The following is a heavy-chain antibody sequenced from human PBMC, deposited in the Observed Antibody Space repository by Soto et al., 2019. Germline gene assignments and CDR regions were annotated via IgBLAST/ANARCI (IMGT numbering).Heavy chain of an antibody. J-gene: IGHJ5*02. CDR2: INAGNGNT. Sequence: ASVKVSCKASGYTFTSYAMHWVRQAPGQRLEWMGWINAGNGNTKYSQKFQGRVTITRDTSASTAYMELSSLRSEDTAVYYCAIESKPGYSSGPRLDPWGQGTLVTVSS. D-gene: IGHD6-19*01. CDR1: GYTFTSYA. V-gene: IGHV1-3*01. CDR3: AIESKPGYSSGPRLDP.